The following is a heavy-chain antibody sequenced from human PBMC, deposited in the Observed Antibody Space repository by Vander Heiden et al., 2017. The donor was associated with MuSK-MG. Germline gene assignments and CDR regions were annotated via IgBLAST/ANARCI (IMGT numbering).Heavy chain of an antibody. CDR3: ARESRYYYGSGTYYYFDY. V-gene: IGHV3-48*03. Sequence: EVQLVESGGGLVQPGGSLRLSCAASGFTFSSYEMNWVRQAPGKGLEWFSYISSSGSTIYYADSVKGRFTISRDNAKNSLYLQMNSLRAEDTAVYYCARESRYYYGSGTYYYFDYWGQGTLVTVSS. CDR1: GFTFSSYE. CDR2: ISSSGSTI. J-gene: IGHJ4*02. D-gene: IGHD3-10*01.